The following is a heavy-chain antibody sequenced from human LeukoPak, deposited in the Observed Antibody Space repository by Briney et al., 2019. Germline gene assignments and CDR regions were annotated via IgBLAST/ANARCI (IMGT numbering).Heavy chain of an antibody. D-gene: IGHD3-9*01. V-gene: IGHV5-51*01. CDR3: ARGRYFDWQRPAYWFDP. J-gene: IGHJ5*02. CDR1: GYSFTSHW. CDR2: IYPGDSDT. Sequence: PGESLKISCKGSGYSFTSHWIGWVRQMPGKGLEWMGIIYPGDSDTRYSPSFQGQVTISADKSISTAYLQWSSLKASDTAMYYCARGRYFDWQRPAYWFDPWGQGTLVTVSS.